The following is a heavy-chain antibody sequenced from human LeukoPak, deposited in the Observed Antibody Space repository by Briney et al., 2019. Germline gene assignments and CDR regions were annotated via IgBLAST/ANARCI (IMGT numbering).Heavy chain of an antibody. CDR2: FDPEDGET. Sequence: ASVKVSCKVSGYTLTELSMHWVRQAPGKGLEWMGGFDPEDGETIYAQKFQGRVTMTEDTSTDTAYMELSRLRSEDTAVYYCATGKYSGYVLFYFDYWGQGTLVTVSS. V-gene: IGHV1-24*01. CDR1: GYTLTELS. CDR3: ATGKYSGYVLFYFDY. J-gene: IGHJ4*02. D-gene: IGHD5-12*01.